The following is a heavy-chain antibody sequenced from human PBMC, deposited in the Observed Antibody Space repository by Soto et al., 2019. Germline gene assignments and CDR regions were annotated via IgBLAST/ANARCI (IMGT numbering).Heavy chain of an antibody. Sequence: PGGSLRLSCAASGFTFSSYSMNWVRQAPGKGLEWVSYISSSSSTIYYADSVKGRFTISRDNAKNSLYLQMNSLRAEDTAVYYCTHRPGFGELLFHDAFDIWGQGTTVTVSS. J-gene: IGHJ3*02. V-gene: IGHV3-48*01. CDR1: GFTFSSYS. CDR2: ISSSSSTI. CDR3: THRPGFGELLFHDAFDI. D-gene: IGHD3-10*01.